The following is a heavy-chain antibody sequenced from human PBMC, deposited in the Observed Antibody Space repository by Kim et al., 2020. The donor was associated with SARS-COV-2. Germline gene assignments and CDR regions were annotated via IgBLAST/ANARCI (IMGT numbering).Heavy chain of an antibody. Sequence: SETLSLTCAVYGGSFSGYYWSWIRRPPGGGLEWIGVIYHGGSAKYNPALKSRGTISVDTTKNQFSLKLSSVTAADTAVYFCARCLYHAPSSSWIRFYPWG. CDR1: GGSFSGYY. V-gene: IGHV4-34*01. D-gene: IGHD6-13*01. CDR3: ARCLYHAPSSSWIRFYP. CDR2: IYHGGSA. J-gene: IGHJ5*02.